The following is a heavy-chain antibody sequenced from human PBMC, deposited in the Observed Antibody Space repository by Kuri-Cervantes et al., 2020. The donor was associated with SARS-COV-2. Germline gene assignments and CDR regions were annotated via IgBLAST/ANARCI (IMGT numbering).Heavy chain of an antibody. Sequence: SVKVSCKASGGTFSSYVISWVRQAPGQGLEWMGGIIPIFGTANYAQKFQGRVTITTDESTSTAYMELSSLRSDDTAVYYCAREANGYCSSTSCLPDYWGQGTLVTVSS. D-gene: IGHD2-2*01. CDR1: GGTFSSYV. V-gene: IGHV1-69*05. J-gene: IGHJ4*02. CDR2: IIPIFGTA. CDR3: AREANGYCSSTSCLPDY.